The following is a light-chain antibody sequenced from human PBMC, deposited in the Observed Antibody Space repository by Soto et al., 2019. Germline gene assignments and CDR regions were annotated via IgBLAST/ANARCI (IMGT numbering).Light chain of an antibody. J-gene: IGKJ1*01. CDR1: QSVSRN. CDR2: GAS. Sequence: EIVMTQYPATLSVSPGERGTLSCGASQSVSRNLAWYQQKPGQAPRLLIYGASTRATGIPARFSGSGSGTEFTLTISSLQSEDFAVYYCQQYNNWPPTFGQGTKVEIK. V-gene: IGKV3-15*01. CDR3: QQYNNWPPT.